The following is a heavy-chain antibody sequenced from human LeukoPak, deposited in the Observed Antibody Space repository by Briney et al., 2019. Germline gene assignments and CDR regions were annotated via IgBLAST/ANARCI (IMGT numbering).Heavy chain of an antibody. V-gene: IGHV4-59*01. CDR1: GGSISSYY. J-gene: IGHJ4*02. CDR2: SYYTWST. D-gene: IGHD6-13*01. Sequence: SEALSLTCTVSGGSISSYYCSWIRKPPRLGLGLIGYSYYTWSTNSNPSLTSRVPISIATSKNQFSLNLTSVTAPDTDTYDCERGEIVAAGPFDYWVQGTMVTDCS. CDR3: ERGEIVAAGPFDY.